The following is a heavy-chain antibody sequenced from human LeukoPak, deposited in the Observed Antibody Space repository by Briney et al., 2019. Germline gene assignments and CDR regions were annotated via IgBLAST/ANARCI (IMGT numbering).Heavy chain of an antibody. J-gene: IGHJ3*02. CDR1: GYTFISYD. D-gene: IGHD3-10*01. Sequence: GASVKVSCKASGYTFISYDINWVRQVTGQGLEWMGWMNPNSGNTGYAQKFQGRVTITRNTSISTAFMELSSLRSEDTAVYYCAKEVYYGSSAAFDIWGQGTMVTVSS. CDR2: MNPNSGNT. V-gene: IGHV1-8*01. CDR3: AKEVYYGSSAAFDI.